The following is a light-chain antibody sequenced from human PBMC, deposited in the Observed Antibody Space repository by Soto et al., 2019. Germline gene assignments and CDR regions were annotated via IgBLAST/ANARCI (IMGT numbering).Light chain of an antibody. CDR2: DVS. J-gene: IGLJ2*01. V-gene: IGLV2-14*01. CDR1: SSDVGGYNY. Sequence: QSALTQPASVSGSPGQSITISCTGTSSDVGGYNYVSWYQQHPGKAPKLMIYDVSNRPSGVSNRLSGSKSGNTDSLTISGLQAEDEADYYCSSYTSSSSYVVFGGGTKLTVL. CDR3: SSYTSSSSYVV.